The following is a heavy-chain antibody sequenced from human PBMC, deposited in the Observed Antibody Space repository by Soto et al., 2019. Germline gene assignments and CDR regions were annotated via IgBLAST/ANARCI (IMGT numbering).Heavy chain of an antibody. CDR3: ARGIALTYWFDP. J-gene: IGHJ5*02. Sequence: PGGSLRLSCAASGFTFSSYSMNWVRQAPGKGLEWVSSISSSSSYIYYADSVKGRFTISRDNAKNSLSLQMNSLRADDTAVYYCARGIALTYWFDPWGQGTLVTVSS. D-gene: IGHD6-13*01. CDR1: GFTFSSYS. CDR2: ISSSSSYI. V-gene: IGHV3-21*01.